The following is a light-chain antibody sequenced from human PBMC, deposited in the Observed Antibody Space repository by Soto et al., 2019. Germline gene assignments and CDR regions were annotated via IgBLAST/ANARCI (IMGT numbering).Light chain of an antibody. Sequence: EIVMTQSPATLSVSPGERATLCCRASQSVSSNLAWYQQESGQAPRLLXYGASTRATGIPARFSGSGSGTEFTLTISSLQSEDFAVYYCQQYNNWPPLTFGQGTKVDIK. CDR2: GAS. CDR1: QSVSSN. CDR3: QQYNNWPPLT. V-gene: IGKV3-15*01. J-gene: IGKJ1*01.